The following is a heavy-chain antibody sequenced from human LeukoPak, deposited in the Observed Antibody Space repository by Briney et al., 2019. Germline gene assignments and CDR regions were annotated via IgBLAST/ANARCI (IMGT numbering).Heavy chain of an antibody. Sequence: SQTLSLTCTVSGASISSGDYYWRWIRQPPGKGLDWIGDVYYSGSTYYNTSLKSRLTISVDTSKNQFSLKLSSVTAADTAVYYCARVADTAMNYFDYWGQGTLVTVSS. CDR1: GASISSGDYY. D-gene: IGHD5-18*01. CDR3: ARVADTAMNYFDY. CDR2: VYYSGST. V-gene: IGHV4-30-4*08. J-gene: IGHJ4*02.